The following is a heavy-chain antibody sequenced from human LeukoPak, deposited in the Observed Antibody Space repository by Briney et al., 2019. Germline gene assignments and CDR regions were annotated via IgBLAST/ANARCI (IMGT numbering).Heavy chain of an antibody. Sequence: GGSLRLSCAASGFSVSNNYMSWVRQAPGKKLEWVSDIYSDGTTFYADSVKGRFTISRDNSKNTLYLQMNSLRAEDTAVYHCARYDFILISYFDLWGRGALVTVSS. J-gene: IGHJ2*01. CDR2: IYSDGTT. CDR3: ARYDFILISYFDL. V-gene: IGHV3-53*01. CDR1: GFSVSNNY. D-gene: IGHD3-3*01.